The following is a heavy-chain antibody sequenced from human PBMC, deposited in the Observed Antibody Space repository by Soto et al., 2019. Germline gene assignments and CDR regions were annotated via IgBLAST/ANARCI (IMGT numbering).Heavy chain of an antibody. V-gene: IGHV3-23*01. Sequence: WSLRLSCAASGFTFNSYAMSWVRQAPGRGLEWVSAISGSGGGTNYADSVKGRFTISRDNSKNTLYLQMNSLRDEDTAVYYCAKAAEYNFWSATYTGEHCYFDLWGRATL. D-gene: IGHD3-3*01. CDR1: GFTFNSYA. J-gene: IGHJ2*01. CDR3: AKAAEYNFWSATYTGEHCYFDL. CDR2: ISGSGGGT.